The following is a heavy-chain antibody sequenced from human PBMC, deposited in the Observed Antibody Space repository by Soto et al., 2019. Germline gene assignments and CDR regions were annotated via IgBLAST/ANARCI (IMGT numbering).Heavy chain of an antibody. CDR3: AGTPHPNMDV. Sequence: GRSHRLRYAASGFNFSNYAMSWVRQAPGKGLEWVSAISGSGGSTYYADSVKGRFTISRDNSKNTLHLQMNSLRAEDTAVYYCAGTPHPNMDVWGKGTTVTVSS. CDR1: GFNFSNYA. J-gene: IGHJ6*03. CDR2: ISGSGGST. D-gene: IGHD6-13*01. V-gene: IGHV3-23*01.